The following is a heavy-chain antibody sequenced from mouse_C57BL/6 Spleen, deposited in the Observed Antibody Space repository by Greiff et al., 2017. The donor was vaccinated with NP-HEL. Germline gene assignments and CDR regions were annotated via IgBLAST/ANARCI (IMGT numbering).Heavy chain of an antibody. Sequence: VQLHQSGAELARPGASVKMSCKASGYTFTSYTMHWVKQRPGQGLEWIGYINPSSGYTKYNQKFKDKATLTADKSSSTAYMQLSSLTSEDSAVYYCARSGSLPWTNFDYWGQGTTLTVSS. V-gene: IGHV1-4*01. CDR1: GYTFTSYT. D-gene: IGHD3-1*01. CDR3: ARSGSLPWTNFDY. CDR2: INPSSGYT. J-gene: IGHJ2*01.